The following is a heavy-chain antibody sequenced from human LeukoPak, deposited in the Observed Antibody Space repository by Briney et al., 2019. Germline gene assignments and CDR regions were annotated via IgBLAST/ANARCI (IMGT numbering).Heavy chain of an antibody. CDR3: ARVSGSRNFYFGAFDI. V-gene: IGHV3-74*01. Sequence: PGGSLRLSCAASGFTFSDYWMHWVRQAPGKGLEWVSRMYSDDSSTYYADSVKGRFTISRDNAKNTLYLQMNSLRVEDTAMYYCARVSGSRNFYFGAFDIWGQGTMVTVSS. D-gene: IGHD3-10*01. J-gene: IGHJ3*02. CDR1: GFTFSDYW. CDR2: MYSDDSST.